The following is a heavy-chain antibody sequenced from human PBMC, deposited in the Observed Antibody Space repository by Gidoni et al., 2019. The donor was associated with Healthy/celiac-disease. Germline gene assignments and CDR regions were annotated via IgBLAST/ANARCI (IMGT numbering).Heavy chain of an antibody. CDR1: GFTFSSDA. D-gene: IGHD3-10*01. Sequence: EVQLLESGGGLLQPGGSLRLSCAASGFTFSSDAMSWVRQAPGKGLEWVSAISGSGGSTYYAESVKGRFTISRDNSKNTLYLQMNSLRAEDTAVYYCARRGALWFGEFSGDAFDIWGQGTMVTVSS. CDR2: ISGSGGST. J-gene: IGHJ3*02. CDR3: ARRGALWFGEFSGDAFDI. V-gene: IGHV3-23*01.